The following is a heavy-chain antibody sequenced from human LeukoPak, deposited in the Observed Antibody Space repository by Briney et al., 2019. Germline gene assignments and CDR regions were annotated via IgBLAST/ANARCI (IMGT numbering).Heavy chain of an antibody. V-gene: IGHV3-21*01. CDR1: GFTFSSYS. CDR3: ARDPVRASSGWYPLPRDGMDV. CDR2: ISSSSSYI. Sequence: GGSLRLSCAASGFTFSSYSMTWVRQAPGKGLEWVSSISSSSSYIYYADSVKGRFTISRDNAKNSLYLQMNSLRAEDTAVYYCARDPVRASSGWYPLPRDGMDVWSQGTTVTVSS. J-gene: IGHJ6*02. D-gene: IGHD6-19*01.